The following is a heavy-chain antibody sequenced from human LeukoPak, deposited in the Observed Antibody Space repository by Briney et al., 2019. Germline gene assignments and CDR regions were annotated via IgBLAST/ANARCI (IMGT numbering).Heavy chain of an antibody. D-gene: IGHD2-15*01. CDR2: IYSGGST. CDR1: GFTFSNYW. Sequence: GGSLRLSCATSGFTFSNYWMHWVRQAPGKGLEWVSLIYSGGSTYYADSVKGRFTISRDNAKNSLYLQMNSLRAEDTAVYYCARVYCSGGSCYFIDYWGQGTLVTVSS. J-gene: IGHJ4*02. CDR3: ARVYCSGGSCYFIDY. V-gene: IGHV3-66*01.